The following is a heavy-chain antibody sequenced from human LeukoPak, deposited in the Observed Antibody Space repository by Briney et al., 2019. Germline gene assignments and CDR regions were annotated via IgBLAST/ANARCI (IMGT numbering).Heavy chain of an antibody. CDR2: INNDGTTT. CDR3: AGGGVTTPTPYYYYYGMDV. Sequence: HTGGSLRLSCAASGFTFSSYWMHWVRQAPGKGLVWVSRINNDGTTTVYADSVRGRFTISRDNAKNTLYLQMNSLRAEDTAVYYCAGGGVTTPTPYYYYYGMDVWGQGTTVTVSS. CDR1: GFTFSSYW. J-gene: IGHJ6*02. V-gene: IGHV3-74*01. D-gene: IGHD3-16*01.